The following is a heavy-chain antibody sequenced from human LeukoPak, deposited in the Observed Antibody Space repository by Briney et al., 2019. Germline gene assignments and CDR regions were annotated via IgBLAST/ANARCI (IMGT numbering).Heavy chain of an antibody. J-gene: IGHJ5*02. CDR2: ISNSGST. CDR1: GGSISSYY. V-gene: IGHV4-59*01. D-gene: IGHD2-2*01. Sequence: PSETLSLTCTVSGGSISSYYWSWIRQPPGKGLELIGYISNSGSTNYNPSLKSRATMSVDTSKDQFSLKLTSVPVAATAVYSCARVSHYCSGTTCHNWFDPWGQGTLVTVSS. CDR3: ARVSHYCSGTTCHNWFDP.